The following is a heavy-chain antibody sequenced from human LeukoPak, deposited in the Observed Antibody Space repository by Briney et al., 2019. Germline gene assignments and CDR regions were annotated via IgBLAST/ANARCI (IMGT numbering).Heavy chain of an antibody. CDR1: GFTFSSYA. CDR3: AGCRYFDY. V-gene: IGHV3-30-3*01. J-gene: IGHJ4*02. CDR2: ISYDGSNK. Sequence: PGGSLRLSCAASGFTFSSYAMHWVRQAPGKGLEWVAVISYDGSNKYYADSVKGRFTISRDNSKNTLYLQMNSLRAEDTVVYYCAGCRYFDYWGQGTLVTVSS. D-gene: IGHD3-10*01.